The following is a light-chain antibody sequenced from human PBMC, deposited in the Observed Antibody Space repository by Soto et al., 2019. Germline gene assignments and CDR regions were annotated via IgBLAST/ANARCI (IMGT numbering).Light chain of an antibody. V-gene: IGKV1-27*01. CDR2: AAS. CDR1: QGISNY. Sequence: DIQMTQSPSSLSASVGDRVTITCRASQGISNYLAWYQQKPGKVPKLLIYAASTLRSGVPSRFRGSGSGTDFTLTISSLQPEDVATYYCQKYNSAPRTFGQGTKVDIK. J-gene: IGKJ1*01. CDR3: QKYNSAPRT.